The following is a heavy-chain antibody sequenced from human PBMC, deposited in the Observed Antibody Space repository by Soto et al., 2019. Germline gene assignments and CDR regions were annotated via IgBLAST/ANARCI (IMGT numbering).Heavy chain of an antibody. J-gene: IGHJ4*02. CDR1: GGTFSSYT. V-gene: IGHV1-69*02. Sequence: SVKVSCKASGGTFSSYTISWVRQAPGQGLEWMGRIIPILGIANYAQKFQGRVTITADKSTSTAYMELSSLRAEDTAVYYCARLSSSWYVLDYWGQGTLVTVSS. D-gene: IGHD6-13*01. CDR2: IIPILGIA. CDR3: ARLSSSWYVLDY.